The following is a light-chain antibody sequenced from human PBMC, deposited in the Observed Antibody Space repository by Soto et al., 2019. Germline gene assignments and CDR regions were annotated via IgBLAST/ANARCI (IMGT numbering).Light chain of an antibody. J-gene: IGLJ2*01. V-gene: IGLV2-14*01. CDR1: SSDVGGFEY. Sequence: QSALSQPASVSGSPGQSITISCTGTSSDVGGFEYVSWYQHQPGKAPKLIIYDVTKRPSGVSNRFSGSKSGNTASLTISGLQAEDEADYYCSSYTSSSTLVVFGGGTKLTVL. CDR3: SSYTSSSTLVV. CDR2: DVT.